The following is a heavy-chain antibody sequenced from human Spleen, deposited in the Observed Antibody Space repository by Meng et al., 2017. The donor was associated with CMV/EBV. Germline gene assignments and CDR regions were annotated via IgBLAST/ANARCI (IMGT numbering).Heavy chain of an antibody. CDR2: ITHGENT. J-gene: IGHJ3*02. CDR1: GASLSGYY. Sequence: GSLRLSCAVYGASLSGYYWSWIRQSPVKGLEWIGEITHGENTIYNPSLKSRVTISVDTSKSQLSLKVNSLTAADTAVYYCARVREVVVVFTTLAYDIWGQGTMVTVSS. D-gene: IGHD2-15*01. V-gene: IGHV4-34*01. CDR3: ARVREVVVVFTTLAYDI.